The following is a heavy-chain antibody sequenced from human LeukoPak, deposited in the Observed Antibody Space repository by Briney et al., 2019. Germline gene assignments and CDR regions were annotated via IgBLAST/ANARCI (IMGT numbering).Heavy chain of an antibody. J-gene: IGHJ6*02. CDR3: ARRSSSSWYGTNYYYYGMDV. CDR2: IYYSGST. CDR1: GGSISSYY. D-gene: IGHD6-13*01. Sequence: SETLSLTCIVSGGSISSYYWSWIRQPPGKGLEWIGYIYYSGSTNYNPSLKSRVTISVDTSKNQFSLKLSSVTAADTAVYYCARRSSSSWYGTNYYYYGMDVWCQGTTVTVSS. V-gene: IGHV4-59*08.